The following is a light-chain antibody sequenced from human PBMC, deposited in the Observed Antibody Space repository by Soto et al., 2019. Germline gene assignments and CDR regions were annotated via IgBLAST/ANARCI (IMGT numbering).Light chain of an antibody. CDR2: DVS. CDR1: SSDIGAYNY. V-gene: IGLV2-14*03. Sequence: QSVLTQPASVSGSPGQSITISCIGTSSDIGAYNYVSWYQLHPGKAPKLMIYDVSNRPSGVSNRFSGSKSGNTASLTISGLHAEDEADYYCSSYTSSSSVVFGGGTKVTVL. CDR3: SSYTSSSSVV. J-gene: IGLJ2*01.